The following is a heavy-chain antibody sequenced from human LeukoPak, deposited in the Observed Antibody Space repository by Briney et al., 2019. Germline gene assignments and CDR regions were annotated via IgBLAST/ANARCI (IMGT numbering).Heavy chain of an antibody. J-gene: IGHJ4*02. CDR1: GFTFSSYS. CDR2: ISSSSSII. V-gene: IGHV3-48*02. CDR3: ASLYSSGWPSFDY. Sequence: GGSLRLPCAGSGFTFSSYSMNWVRQAPGKGLEWVSDISSSSSIIYYADSVKGRFTISRDNAKNSLYLQMNSLRDEDTAVYYCASLYSSGWPSFDYWGQGTLVTVSS. D-gene: IGHD6-19*01.